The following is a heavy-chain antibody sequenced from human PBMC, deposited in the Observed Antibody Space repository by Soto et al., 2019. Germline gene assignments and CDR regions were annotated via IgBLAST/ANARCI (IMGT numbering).Heavy chain of an antibody. Sequence: ASVKVSCKASGYTFTGYYMHWVRQAPGQGLEWMGWINPNSGGTNYAQKFQGRVTMTRDTSISTAYMELSRLRSDDTAVYYCARRWYSSGWDYYYGMDVWGQGTTVTVSS. CDR2: INPNSGGT. CDR3: ARRWYSSGWDYYYGMDV. CDR1: GYTFTGYY. D-gene: IGHD6-19*01. J-gene: IGHJ6*02. V-gene: IGHV1-2*02.